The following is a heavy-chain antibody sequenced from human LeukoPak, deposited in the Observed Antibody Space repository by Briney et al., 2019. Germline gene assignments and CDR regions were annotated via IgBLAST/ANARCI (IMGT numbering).Heavy chain of an antibody. CDR1: GGTFSSYA. CDR3: ARGGRSGGNPALFDY. D-gene: IGHD4-23*01. V-gene: IGHV1-69*05. Sequence: GSSVKVSCKASGGTFSSYAISWVRQAPGQGLEWMGGIIPIFGTANYAQKFQGRVTITTDESTSTAYMELSSLRSEDTAVYYCARGGRSGGNPALFDYWGQGTLVTVSS. CDR2: IIPIFGTA. J-gene: IGHJ4*02.